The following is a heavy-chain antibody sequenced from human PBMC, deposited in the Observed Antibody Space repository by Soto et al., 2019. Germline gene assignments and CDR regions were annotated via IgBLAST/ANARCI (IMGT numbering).Heavy chain of an antibody. CDR3: AGSPYGSGSYYDY. J-gene: IGHJ4*02. Sequence: SVKVSCKASGGTFSSYAISWVRQAPGQGLEWMGGIIPIFGTANYAQKFQGRVTITADKSTSTAYMELSSLRSEDTAVYYCAGSPYGSGSYYDYWGQGTLVTVSS. CDR1: GGTFSSYA. D-gene: IGHD3-10*01. CDR2: IIPIFGTA. V-gene: IGHV1-69*06.